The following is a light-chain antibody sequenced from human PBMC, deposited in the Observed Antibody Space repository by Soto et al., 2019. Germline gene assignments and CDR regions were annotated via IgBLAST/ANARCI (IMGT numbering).Light chain of an antibody. Sequence: QSVLAQPPSVSAAPGQKVTMSCSGSSSNIGNNYVSWYQQLPGTAPKLLIYDNNKRPSGTPDRFSGSKSGTSATLGITGLQTGDEADYYCGTWDSSLSACVFGTGTKVTV. V-gene: IGLV1-51*01. CDR2: DNN. CDR3: GTWDSSLSACV. CDR1: SSNIGNNY. J-gene: IGLJ1*01.